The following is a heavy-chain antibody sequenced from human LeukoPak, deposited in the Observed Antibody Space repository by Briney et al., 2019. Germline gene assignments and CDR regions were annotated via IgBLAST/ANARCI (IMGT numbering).Heavy chain of an antibody. J-gene: IGHJ4*02. V-gene: IGHV3-21*01. Sequence: GGSLRLSCAASGFTFSSYSMNWVRQAPGKELEWVSSISSSSYIYYADSVTGRFTISRDNAKNSLYLQMNSLRAEDTAVYYCASPGSIVVVPAAIFTYYFDYWGQGTLVTVSS. CDR3: ASPGSIVVVPAAIFTYYFDY. D-gene: IGHD2-2*02. CDR1: GFTFSSYS. CDR2: ISSSSYI.